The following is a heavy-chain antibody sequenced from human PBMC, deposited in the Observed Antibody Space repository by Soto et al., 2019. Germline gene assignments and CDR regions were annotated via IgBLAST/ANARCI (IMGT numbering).Heavy chain of an antibody. CDR1: GGSISSSSYY. J-gene: IGHJ6*02. Sequence: SETLSLTCTVSGGSISSSSYYWGWIRQPPGKGLEWIGSIYYSGSTYYNPSLKSRVTISVDTSKNQFSLKLSSVTAADTAVYYCARQTQSSGWYLTLYGMDVWGQGTTVTVSS. CDR3: ARQTQSSGWYLTLYGMDV. CDR2: IYYSGST. V-gene: IGHV4-39*01. D-gene: IGHD6-19*01.